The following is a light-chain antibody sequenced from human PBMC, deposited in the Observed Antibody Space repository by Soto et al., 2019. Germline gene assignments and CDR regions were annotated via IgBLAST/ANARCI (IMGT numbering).Light chain of an antibody. CDR3: QHYGGSPLSS. V-gene: IGKV3-20*01. CDR2: GAS. J-gene: IGKJ2*01. CDR1: QSVSSTY. Sequence: EIVLTQSPGTLSLSPGERATLSCRASQSVSSTYLAWYQQKPGQAPRLLIHGASTRATDIPDRFSGSGSGTAFTLTISSREPEDFVVYYCQHYGGSPLSSFGPGTKLEIK.